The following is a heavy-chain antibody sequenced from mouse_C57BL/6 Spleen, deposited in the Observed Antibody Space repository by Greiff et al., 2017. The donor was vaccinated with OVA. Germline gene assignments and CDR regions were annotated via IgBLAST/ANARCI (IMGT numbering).Heavy chain of an antibody. CDR1: GYTFTDYY. V-gene: IGHV1-26*01. J-gene: IGHJ2*01. Sequence: EVQLQQSGPELVKPGASVKISCKASGYTFTDYYMNWVKQSHGKSLEWIGDINPNNGGTSYNQKFKGKATLTVDKSSSTAYMELRSLTSEDSAVYYCARRRILSFDYWGQGTTLTVSS. CDR3: ARRRILSFDY. CDR2: INPNNGGT.